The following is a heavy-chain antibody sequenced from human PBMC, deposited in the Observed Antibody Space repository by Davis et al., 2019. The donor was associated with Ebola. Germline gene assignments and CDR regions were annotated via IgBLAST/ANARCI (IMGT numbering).Heavy chain of an antibody. CDR1: GGSISSYY. Sequence: PGGSLRLSCTVSGGSISSYYWSWIRQPAGKGLEWIGRIYTSGSTNYNPSLKSRVTMSVDTSKNQFSLKLSSVTAADTAVYYCARDRTSGGYYYDSSPNWFDPWGQGTLVTVSS. CDR2: IYTSGST. D-gene: IGHD3-22*01. V-gene: IGHV4-4*07. J-gene: IGHJ5*02. CDR3: ARDRTSGGYYYDSSPNWFDP.